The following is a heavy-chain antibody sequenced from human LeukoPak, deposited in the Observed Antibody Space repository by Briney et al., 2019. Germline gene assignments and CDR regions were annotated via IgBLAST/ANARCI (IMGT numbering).Heavy chain of an antibody. Sequence: PSETLSLTCTVSGGSISSSSYYWGWIRQPPGKGLEWIGSIYYSGSTYYNPSLKSRVTISVDTSKNQFSLKLSSVTAADTAVYYCARAYSSSPGDYGMDAWGQGTTVTVSS. V-gene: IGHV4-39*07. CDR3: ARAYSSSPGDYGMDA. D-gene: IGHD6-13*01. CDR2: IYYSGST. CDR1: GGSISSSSYY. J-gene: IGHJ6*02.